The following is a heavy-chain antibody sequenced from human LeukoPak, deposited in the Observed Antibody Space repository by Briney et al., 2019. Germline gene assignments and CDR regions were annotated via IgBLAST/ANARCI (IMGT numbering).Heavy chain of an antibody. J-gene: IGHJ4*02. Sequence: PGGSLRLSCTASGFTFGDYAMSWFRQAPGKGREWVGFIRSKAYGGTTEYAASVKGRFTISRDDSKSIAYLQMNSLKTEDTAVYYCTRDSSYYYDSSGSDYFDCWGQGTLVTVSS. D-gene: IGHD3-22*01. CDR2: IRSKAYGGTT. V-gene: IGHV3-49*03. CDR1: GFTFGDYA. CDR3: TRDSSYYYDSSGSDYFDC.